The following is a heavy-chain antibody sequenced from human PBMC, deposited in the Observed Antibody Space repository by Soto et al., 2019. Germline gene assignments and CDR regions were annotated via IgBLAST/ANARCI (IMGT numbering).Heavy chain of an antibody. CDR3: ARGSDYGDYNYFDY. V-gene: IGHV1-3*01. J-gene: IGHJ4*02. D-gene: IGHD4-17*01. CDR1: GYTFTSYA. CDR2: INAGNGNT. Sequence: ASVKVSCKASGYTFTSYAMHWVRQAPGQRLEWMGWINAGNGNTKYSQKFQGRVTITRDTSASTAYMELSSLRSEDTAVYYCARGSDYGDYNYFDYWGQGTLVTVSS.